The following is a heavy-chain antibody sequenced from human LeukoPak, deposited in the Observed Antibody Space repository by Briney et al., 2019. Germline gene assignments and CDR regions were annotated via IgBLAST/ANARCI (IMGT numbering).Heavy chain of an antibody. CDR3: ARDNLLVVPAAIGAYYYYYMDV. Sequence: GGSLRLSCAASGFTFDDYGMSWGRQAPGKGLEWGSGINWNGGGTGYADSVKGRFTISRDNAKNSLYLQMNSLRAEDTALYYCARDNLLVVPAAIGAYYYYYMDVWGKGTTVTASS. CDR2: INWNGGGT. V-gene: IGHV3-20*04. J-gene: IGHJ6*03. D-gene: IGHD2-2*02. CDR1: GFTFDDYG.